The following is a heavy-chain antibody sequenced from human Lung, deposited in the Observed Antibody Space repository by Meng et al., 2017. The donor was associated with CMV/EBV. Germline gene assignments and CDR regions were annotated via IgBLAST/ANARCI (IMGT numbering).Heavy chain of an antibody. V-gene: IGHV3-30*02. Sequence: GXSLQIXCAASGFSFSSYGMQWVRQAPGKGLEWVAFIRYDGSNKYYVDSVKGRFTISRDNSKNMLYLQMNSLRVADTAVYYCAKDDSAYFDFRSGYSTPPDYWXKGTXVTVSS. CDR1: GFSFSSYG. D-gene: IGHD3-3*01. CDR2: IRYDGSNK. J-gene: IGHJ4*02. CDR3: AKDDSAYFDFRSGYSTPPDY.